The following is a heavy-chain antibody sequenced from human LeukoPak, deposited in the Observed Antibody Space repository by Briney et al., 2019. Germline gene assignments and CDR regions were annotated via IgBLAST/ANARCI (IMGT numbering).Heavy chain of an antibody. D-gene: IGHD2-15*01. J-gene: IGHJ3*02. V-gene: IGHV4-59*01. CDR1: GGSINSYY. Sequence: SETLSLTCTVSGGSINSYYWSWIRQPPGKGLEWIAYIFYNGSTNYNPSLKSRVTISVDTSKDQFSLKLSSVTAADTAVYYCARVDTRDAFDIWGQGTMVTVS. CDR2: IFYNGST. CDR3: ARVDTRDAFDI.